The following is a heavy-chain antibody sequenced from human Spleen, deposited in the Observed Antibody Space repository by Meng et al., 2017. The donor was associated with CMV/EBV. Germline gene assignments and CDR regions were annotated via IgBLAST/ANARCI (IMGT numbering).Heavy chain of an antibody. CDR3: AGAYSGTTWINYYGLDV. CDR2: IRSKVNSYAT. D-gene: IGHD1-7*01. Sequence: GESLKISCAASGFNFSGSAMHWVRQASGKGLEWVGHIRSKVNSYATAYAASVKGRFTISRDNSKNTLYLQMNSLRAEDTAVYFCAGAYSGTTWINYYGLDVWGQGTTVTVSS. CDR1: GFNFSGSA. V-gene: IGHV3-73*01. J-gene: IGHJ6*02.